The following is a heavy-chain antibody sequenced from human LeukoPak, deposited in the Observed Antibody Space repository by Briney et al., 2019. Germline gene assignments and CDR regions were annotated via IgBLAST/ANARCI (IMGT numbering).Heavy chain of an antibody. CDR1: GYSFTSYW. CDR2: IYPGDSDT. CDR3: ARDLGTAMVDDAFDI. V-gene: IGHV5-51*01. J-gene: IGHJ3*02. Sequence: GESLKISCKGSGYSFTSYWIGWVRQMPGKGLEWMGIIYPGDSDTRYSPSFQGQVTISADKSISTAYLQWSSLRSEDTAVYYCARDLGTAMVDDAFDIWGQGTMVTVSS. D-gene: IGHD5-18*01.